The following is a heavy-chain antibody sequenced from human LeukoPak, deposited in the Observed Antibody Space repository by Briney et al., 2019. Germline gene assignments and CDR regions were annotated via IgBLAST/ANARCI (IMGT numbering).Heavy chain of an antibody. J-gene: IGHJ4*02. CDR1: GYSISSGYY. Sequence: SETLSLTCTVSGYSISSGYYWGWIRQPPGKGLEWIGSIYHSGSTYYNPSLKSRVTISVDTSKNQFSLKLSSVTAADTAVYYCARGVAAAGSEFYFDYWGQGTLVTVSS. D-gene: IGHD6-13*01. V-gene: IGHV4-38-2*02. CDR2: IYHSGST. CDR3: ARGVAAAGSEFYFDY.